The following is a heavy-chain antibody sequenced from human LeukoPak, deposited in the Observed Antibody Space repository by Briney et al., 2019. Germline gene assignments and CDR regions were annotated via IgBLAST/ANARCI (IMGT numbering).Heavy chain of an antibody. CDR3: ARNSCPSGTCYDNRGYFDY. Sequence: RPSETLSLTCTVSGGSISSYDWSWIRQPPGKGLEWIGRIYTSGSTNYNPSLKSRVTISVDTSKNQFSLKLSSVTAADTAVYYCARNSCPSGTCYDNRGYFDYWGQGTLVTVSS. J-gene: IGHJ4*02. CDR2: IYTSGST. CDR1: GGSISSYD. V-gene: IGHV4-4*08. D-gene: IGHD2-15*01.